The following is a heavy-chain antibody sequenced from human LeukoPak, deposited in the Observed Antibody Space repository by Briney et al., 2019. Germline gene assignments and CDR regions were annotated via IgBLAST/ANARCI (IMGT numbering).Heavy chain of an antibody. CDR3: ARGSPLDYGDYETHWYFDL. CDR1: GGSICSGDYY. V-gene: IGHV4-30-4*01. Sequence: PSETLSLTCTVSGGSICSGDYYWSWIRQPPGKGLEWIGYTYYSGSTYYNPSLKSRVTISVDTSKNQFSLKLSSVTAADTAVYYCARGSPLDYGDYETHWYFDLWGRGTLVTVSS. J-gene: IGHJ2*01. CDR2: TYYSGST. D-gene: IGHD4-17*01.